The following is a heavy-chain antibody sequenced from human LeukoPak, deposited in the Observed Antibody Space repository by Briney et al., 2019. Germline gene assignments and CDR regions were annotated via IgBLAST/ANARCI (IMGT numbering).Heavy chain of an antibody. V-gene: IGHV3-33*01. D-gene: IGHD1-1*01. Sequence: GGSLSLSCAASGLRITNYAMLWVRQAPGKGLEWVAILWSNGNTRFYADTVKGRFTISRDTSTNTLYLHMDSLRVEDTAVCHCVRDSPHWTLDYWGQGTLVTVSS. CDR3: VRDSPHWTLDY. CDR1: GLRITNYA. J-gene: IGHJ4*02. CDR2: LWSNGNTR.